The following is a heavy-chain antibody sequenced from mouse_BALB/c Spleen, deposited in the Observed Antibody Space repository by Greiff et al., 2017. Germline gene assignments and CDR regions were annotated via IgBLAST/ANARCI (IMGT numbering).Heavy chain of an antibody. J-gene: IGHJ2*01. D-gene: IGHD3-3*01. V-gene: IGHV5-12-1*01. CDR1: GFTFSSYD. CDR3: ARHREGEKPPSAGPYFDY. CDR2: ISSGGGST. Sequence: DVKLVESGGGLVKLGGSLKLSCAASGFTFSSYDMSWVRQTPEKRLEWVAYISSGGGSTYYPDTVKGRFTISRDNAKNTLYLQMSSLKSEDTAMYYCARHREGEKPPSAGPYFDYWGQGTTLTVSS.